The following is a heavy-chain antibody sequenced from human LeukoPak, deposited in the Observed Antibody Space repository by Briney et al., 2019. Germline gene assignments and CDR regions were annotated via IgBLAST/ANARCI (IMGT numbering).Heavy chain of an antibody. D-gene: IGHD5-12*01. Sequence: GGSLRLSCAASGFTFSSYGMHWVRQAPGKGLEWVAVIWYDGSNKYYADSVKGRFTISRDNSKITLYLQMNSLRAEDTAVYYCARDSYVGGLYSGFDPPQNYYYYGLDVWGQGTTVTVSS. CDR3: ARDSYVGGLYSGFDPPQNYYYYGLDV. CDR1: GFTFSSYG. V-gene: IGHV3-33*01. J-gene: IGHJ6*02. CDR2: IWYDGSNK.